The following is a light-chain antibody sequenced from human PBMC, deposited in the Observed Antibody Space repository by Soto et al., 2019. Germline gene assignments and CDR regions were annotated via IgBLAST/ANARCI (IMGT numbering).Light chain of an antibody. V-gene: IGLV2-14*03. CDR2: DVT. CDR3: TSYTSSTTLV. Sequence: QSALTQPASVSGSPGQSITISCTGTSSDVGAYNYVSWYQQHPGKAPKLMIYDVTNRPSGISNRFSGSKSGNTASLTISGLQAEDEADYYCTSYTSSTTLVFGGGTQLTAL. CDR1: SSDVGAYNY. J-gene: IGLJ2*01.